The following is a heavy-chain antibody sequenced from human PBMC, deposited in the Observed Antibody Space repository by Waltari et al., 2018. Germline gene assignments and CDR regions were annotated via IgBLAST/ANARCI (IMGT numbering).Heavy chain of an antibody. Sequence: QVQLVESGGGVVQPGRSLRLSCAASGFTFSSYAMHWVRQAPGKGLGWVAVIAYDGSNKYYADSVKGRFTISRDNSKNTLYLQMNSLRAEDTAVYYCARDNPTMREFDYWGQGTLVTVSS. D-gene: IGHD3-22*01. CDR1: GFTFSSYA. J-gene: IGHJ4*02. V-gene: IGHV3-30-3*01. CDR3: ARDNPTMREFDY. CDR2: IAYDGSNK.